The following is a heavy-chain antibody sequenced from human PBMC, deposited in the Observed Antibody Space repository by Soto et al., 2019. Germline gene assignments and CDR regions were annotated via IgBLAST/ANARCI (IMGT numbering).Heavy chain of an antibody. D-gene: IGHD2-21*02. CDR1: GGSISSYY. CDR3: ARGCGGDCYSSYWFDP. CDR2: IYYSGST. J-gene: IGHJ5*02. Sequence: PSETLSLTCTVSGGSISSYYWSWIRQPPGKGLEWIGYIYYSGSTNYNPSLKSRVTISVDTSKNQFSLKLSSVTAADTAVYYCARGCGGDCYSSYWFDPWGQGTLVTVS. V-gene: IGHV4-59*01.